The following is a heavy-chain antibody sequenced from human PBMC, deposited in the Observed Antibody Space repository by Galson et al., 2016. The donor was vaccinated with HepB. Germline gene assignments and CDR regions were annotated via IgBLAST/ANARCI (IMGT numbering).Heavy chain of an antibody. CDR2: ITKSGDDT. CDR1: GFTFSSYA. Sequence: SLRLSCAASGFTFSSYAMSWVRQAPGKGLEWVSGITKSGDDTYYADSVKGRFTISRDNSRNTLYLQMNSLRADDSAVYYCAHPGETSSSSVWTYYFYYYGVGVWGRGTTVTVSS. CDR3: AHPGETSSSSVWTYYFYYYGVGV. D-gene: IGHD6-6*01. V-gene: IGHV3-23*01. J-gene: IGHJ6*04.